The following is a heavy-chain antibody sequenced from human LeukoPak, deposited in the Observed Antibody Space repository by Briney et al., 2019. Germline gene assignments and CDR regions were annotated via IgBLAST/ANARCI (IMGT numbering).Heavy chain of an antibody. J-gene: IGHJ4*02. V-gene: IGHV1-2*06. CDR1: GYTFTGYY. D-gene: IGHD6-13*01. CDR3: ARVRQQSVAGVDY. Sequence: ASVKVSCKASGYTFTGYYMHWVRQAPGQGLEWMGRINPNSGGTNYAQKFQGRVTMTRDTYISTAYMELSRLRSDDTAVYYCARVRQQSVAGVDYWGQGTLVTVSS. CDR2: INPNSGGT.